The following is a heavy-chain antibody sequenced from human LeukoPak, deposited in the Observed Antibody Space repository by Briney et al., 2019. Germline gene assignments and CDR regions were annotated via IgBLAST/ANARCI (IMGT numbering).Heavy chain of an antibody. J-gene: IGHJ4*02. CDR2: IYHSGST. CDR1: GGSISSGGYS. D-gene: IGHD4-17*01. V-gene: IGHV4-30-2*01. Sequence: SQTLSLTCAVSGGSISSGGYSWSWIRQPPGKGLEWIGYIYHSGSTYYNPSLKSRVTISVDRSKNQFSLKLSSVTAADTAVYYCARANDYGDHSYWGQGTLVTVSS. CDR3: ARANDYGDHSY.